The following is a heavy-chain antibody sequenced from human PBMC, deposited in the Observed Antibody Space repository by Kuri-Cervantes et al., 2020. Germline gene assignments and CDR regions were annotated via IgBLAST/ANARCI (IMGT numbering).Heavy chain of an antibody. CDR1: GFTFSSHA. V-gene: IGHV3-23*01. J-gene: IGHJ4*02. CDR2: ISGSGGST. Sequence: GGSLRLSCAASGFTFSSHAMSWVRQAPGKGLEWVSAISGSGGSTYYADSVKGRFTISRDNSKNTLYLQMNSLRAEDTAVYYCAKGASTIFGVVTPFDCWGQGTLVTVSS. D-gene: IGHD3-3*01. CDR3: AKGASTIFGVVTPFDC.